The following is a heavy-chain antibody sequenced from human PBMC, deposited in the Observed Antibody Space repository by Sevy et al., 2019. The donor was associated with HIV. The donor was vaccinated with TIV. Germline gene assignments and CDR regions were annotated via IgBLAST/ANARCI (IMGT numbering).Heavy chain of an antibody. J-gene: IGHJ4*02. CDR3: GRDLEFYDYGDYGPAFMPDY. D-gene: IGHD4-17*01. V-gene: IGHV3-33*01. CDR2: MWFDGSNT. CDR1: GFTFSTYG. Sequence: GGSLRLSCAASGFTFSTYGMHWVRQAPGKGLEWVAVMWFDGSNTYYAASVKGRFTISSDIAKNTLHLQMNSLRAEDTAVYYGGRDLEFYDYGDYGPAFMPDYWGQGTLVTVSS.